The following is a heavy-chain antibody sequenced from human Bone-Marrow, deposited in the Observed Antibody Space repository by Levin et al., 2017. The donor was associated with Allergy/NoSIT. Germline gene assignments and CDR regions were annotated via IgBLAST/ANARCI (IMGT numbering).Heavy chain of an antibody. D-gene: IGHD3-3*01. J-gene: IGHJ4*02. CDR2: IQSDGIST. CDR1: GFTFSETW. CDR3: ARDWYYTSDY. Sequence: GGSLRLSCVSSGFTFSETWMHWVRQAPGKGLVWVARIQSDGISTRYADSVKGRFTISRDNVKNTLYLQMNSLRAEDTAVYYCARDWYYTSDYWGQRTLVTVSS. V-gene: IGHV3-74*01.